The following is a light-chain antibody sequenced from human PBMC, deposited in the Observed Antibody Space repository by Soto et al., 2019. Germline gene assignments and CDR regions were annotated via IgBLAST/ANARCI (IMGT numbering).Light chain of an antibody. CDR2: QDS. CDR3: QAWDSSTGV. V-gene: IGLV3-1*01. Sequence: SYELTQPPSVSVSPGQTASITCSGDKLGDKYAYWYQQKPGQSPVLVIYQDSKWPSGIPERFSGSNSGNTATLTISGTQAMDEADYYCQAWDSSTGVFGGGTKLTVL. J-gene: IGLJ2*01. CDR1: KLGDKY.